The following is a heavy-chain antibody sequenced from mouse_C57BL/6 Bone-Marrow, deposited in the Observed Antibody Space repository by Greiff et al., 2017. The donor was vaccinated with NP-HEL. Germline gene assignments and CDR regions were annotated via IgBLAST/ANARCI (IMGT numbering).Heavy chain of an antibody. Sequence: QVQLQQPGAELVMPGASVKLSCKASGYTFTSYWMHWVKQRPGQGLEWIGEIAPSDSYTNYNQKFKGKSTLTVDKSSSTAYMQLSSLTSEDSAVYYCARYYSNYDYWGQGTTLTVSS. D-gene: IGHD2-5*01. V-gene: IGHV1-69*01. CDR3: ARYYSNYDY. J-gene: IGHJ2*01. CDR1: GYTFTSYW. CDR2: IAPSDSYT.